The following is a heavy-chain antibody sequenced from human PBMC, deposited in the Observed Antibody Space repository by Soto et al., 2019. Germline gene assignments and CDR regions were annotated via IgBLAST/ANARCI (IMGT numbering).Heavy chain of an antibody. CDR2: IYSGGTY. V-gene: IGHV3-53*04. J-gene: IGHJ3*02. Sequence: VESGGGLVQPGGSLRLSCVASGFSVSATKYMNWLRQAPDKGLEWVSVIYSGGTYYYADSVKGRFTISRHDSKNTLYLQMDSLRPEDTAVYFCARANDLNAFDMWGQGTMVTVSS. CDR1: GFSVSATKY. CDR3: ARANDLNAFDM.